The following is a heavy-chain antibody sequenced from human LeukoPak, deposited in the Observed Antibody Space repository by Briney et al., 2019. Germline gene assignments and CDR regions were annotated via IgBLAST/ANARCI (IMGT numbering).Heavy chain of an antibody. J-gene: IGHJ4*02. CDR1: GGSISSYY. V-gene: IGHV4-4*07. CDR3: ARNNYYYDSSGYFGYFDY. Sequence: SETLSLTCTVSGGSISSYYWSWIRQPAGKGLEWIGRIYTSGSTNYDPPLKSRVTMSVDTSKNQFSLKLSSVTAADTAVYYCARNNYYYDSSGYFGYFDYWGQGTLVTVSS. CDR2: IYTSGST. D-gene: IGHD3-22*01.